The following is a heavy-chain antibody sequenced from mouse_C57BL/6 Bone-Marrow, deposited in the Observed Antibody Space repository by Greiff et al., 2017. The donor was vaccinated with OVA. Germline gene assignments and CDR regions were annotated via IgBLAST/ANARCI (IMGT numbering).Heavy chain of an antibody. J-gene: IGHJ3*01. CDR1: GFSLTSYA. CDR2: IWTGGGT. CDR3: ARTYGYDGLPWFAY. Sequence: QVQLKESGPGLVAPSQSLSITCTVSGFSLTSYAISWVRQPPGKGLEWLGVIWTGGGTNYNSALKSRLSISTDNSKSQDFLKMNSLQTDDTARYYCARTYGYDGLPWFAYWGQGTLVTVSA. D-gene: IGHD2-2*01. V-gene: IGHV2-9-1*01.